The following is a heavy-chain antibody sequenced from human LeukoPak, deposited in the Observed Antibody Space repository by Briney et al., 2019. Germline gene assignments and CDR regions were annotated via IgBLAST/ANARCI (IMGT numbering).Heavy chain of an antibody. CDR3: ARGRGLLRYGSGSHLVGY. J-gene: IGHJ4*02. D-gene: IGHD3-10*01. CDR1: GYTFTSYY. V-gene: IGHV1-46*01. Sequence: PWASVKVSCKASGYTFTSYYMHWVRQAPGQGLEWMGIINPSGGSTSYAQKFQGRVTMTRDTSTSTVYMELSSLRSEDTAVYYCARGRGLLRYGSGSHLVGYWGQGTLVTVSS. CDR2: INPSGGST.